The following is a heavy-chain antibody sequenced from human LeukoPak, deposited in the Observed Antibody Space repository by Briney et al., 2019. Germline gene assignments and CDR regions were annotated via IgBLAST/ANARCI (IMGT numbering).Heavy chain of an antibody. CDR1: GFTFSIYS. CDR2: ISGSGGST. Sequence: GGSLRLSCAASGFTFSIYSMNWVRQAPGKGLEWVSAISGSGGSTYYADSVKGRFTISRDNSKNTLYLQMNSLRAEDTAVYYCAKFLGYCSGGSCTPPHYWGQGTLVTVSS. D-gene: IGHD2-15*01. CDR3: AKFLGYCSGGSCTPPHY. J-gene: IGHJ4*02. V-gene: IGHV3-23*01.